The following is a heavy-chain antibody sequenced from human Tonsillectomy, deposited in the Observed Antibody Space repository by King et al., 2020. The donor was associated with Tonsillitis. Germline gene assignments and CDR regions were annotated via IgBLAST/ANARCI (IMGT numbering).Heavy chain of an antibody. J-gene: IGHJ5*02. D-gene: IGHD3-10*01. V-gene: IGHV1-18*04. CDR1: GYTFTSYD. CDR3: ARFGERWFDP. Sequence: VQLVESGAEVKKPGASVKVSCKASGYTFTSYDISWVRQAPGQGLEWMGWISVYNGNTDYAQKFQGRVTMTTDTSTSTAYMELRRLTSDDTAVYYCARFGERWFDPWGQGTLVTVSS. CDR2: ISVYNGNT.